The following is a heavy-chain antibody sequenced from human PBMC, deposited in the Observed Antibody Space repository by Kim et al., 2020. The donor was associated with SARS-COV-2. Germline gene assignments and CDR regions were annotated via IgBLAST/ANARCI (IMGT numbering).Heavy chain of an antibody. D-gene: IGHD5-18*01. CDR1: GFTFSDFT. Sequence: GGSLRLFCAASGFTFSDFTIHWVRQASGKGLEWVAVTSFDGKNNYYADSVQGRFTISRDISKKTLYLQLNSLRAEDTAMYYCARASTTAKIAPIEFWGQG. CDR3: ARASTTAKIAPIEF. V-gene: IGHV3-33*01. CDR2: TSFDGKNN. J-gene: IGHJ4*02.